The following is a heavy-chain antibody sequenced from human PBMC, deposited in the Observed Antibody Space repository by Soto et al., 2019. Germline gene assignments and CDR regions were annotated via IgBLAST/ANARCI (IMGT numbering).Heavy chain of an antibody. V-gene: IGHV1-69*13. Sequence: GASVKVSCKASGGTFSSYAISWVRQAPGQGLEWMGGIIPIFGTANYAQKFQGRVTITADESTSTAYMELSSLRSEDTAVYYCARDQGRPRYSYGPTLWYWGQGTLVTVSS. D-gene: IGHD5-18*01. CDR2: IIPIFGTA. J-gene: IGHJ4*02. CDR1: GGTFSSYA. CDR3: ARDQGRPRYSYGPTLWY.